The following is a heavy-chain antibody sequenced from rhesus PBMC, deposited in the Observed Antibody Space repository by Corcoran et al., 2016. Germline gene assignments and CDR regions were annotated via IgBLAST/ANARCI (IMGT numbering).Heavy chain of an antibody. J-gene: IGHJ1*01. D-gene: IGHD3-22*01. CDR2: CYGRCGNT. CDR3: ASLLEWERRYFEF. V-gene: IGHV4S2*01. CDR1: GASISSYY. Sequence: QVQLQESGPGLVKPSETLPLTCAVSGASISSYYWSWIRQAPGKGLEWFGRCYGRCGNTDYNPTLKRRVTMSIDTAKNQFTRKLSSVTAADTAVYYCASLLEWERRYFEFWGQGALVTVSS.